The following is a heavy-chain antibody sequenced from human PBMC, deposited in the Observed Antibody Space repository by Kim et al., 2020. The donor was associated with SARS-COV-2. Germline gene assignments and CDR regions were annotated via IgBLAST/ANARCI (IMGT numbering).Heavy chain of an antibody. D-gene: IGHD3-16*01. CDR1: GYSISSGYY. J-gene: IGHJ4*02. CDR2: IYHSGST. CDR3: ARRGGGGFDY. V-gene: IGHV4-38-2*02. Sequence: SETLSLTCTVSGYSISSGYYWGWIRQPPGKGLEWIGSIYHSGSTYYNPSLKSRVTISVDTSKNQFSLKLSSVTAADTAVYYCARRGGGGFDYWGQGTLVT.